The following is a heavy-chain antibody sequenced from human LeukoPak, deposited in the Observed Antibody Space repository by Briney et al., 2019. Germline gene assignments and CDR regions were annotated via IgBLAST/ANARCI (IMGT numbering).Heavy chain of an antibody. CDR3: ARGFRELLDY. CDR1: GFTVSRNY. CDR2: ISSSSSYT. D-gene: IGHD5-24*01. Sequence: GGSLRLSCAASGFTVSRNYMSWIRQAPGKGLEWVSYISSSSSYTNYADSVKGRFTISRDNAKNSLYLQMNSLRAEDTAVYYCARGFRELLDYWGRGTLVTVSS. V-gene: IGHV3-11*05. J-gene: IGHJ4*02.